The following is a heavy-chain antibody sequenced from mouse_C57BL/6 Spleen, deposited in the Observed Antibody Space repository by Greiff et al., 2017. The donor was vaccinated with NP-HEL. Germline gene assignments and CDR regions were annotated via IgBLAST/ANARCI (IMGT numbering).Heavy chain of an antibody. Sequence: VKLVESGPELVKPGASVKISCKASGYAFRSSWMNWVKQRPGKGLEWIGRIYPGDGDTNYNGKFKGKATLTADKSSSTAYMQLSSLTSEDSAVYFCANYYGSSPWFAYWGQGTLVTVSA. CDR3: ANYYGSSPWFAY. D-gene: IGHD1-1*01. CDR2: IYPGDGDT. J-gene: IGHJ3*01. CDR1: GYAFRSSW. V-gene: IGHV1-82*01.